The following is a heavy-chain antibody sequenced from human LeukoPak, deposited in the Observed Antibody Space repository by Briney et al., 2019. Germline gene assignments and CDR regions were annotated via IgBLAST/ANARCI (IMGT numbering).Heavy chain of an antibody. Sequence: SESLSLTCTVSGGSITTSSYYWGWVRQPPGKGLEWIGCTSHSGTTFYSPSLRSRVSISVDTSNSQFSLKLSSMTATDTAVYYCAKTTRASIRSAFDIWGQGTLVTVSS. D-gene: IGHD1-7*01. J-gene: IGHJ3*02. CDR1: GGSITTSSYY. CDR3: AKTTRASIRSAFDI. V-gene: IGHV4-39*01. CDR2: TSHSGTT.